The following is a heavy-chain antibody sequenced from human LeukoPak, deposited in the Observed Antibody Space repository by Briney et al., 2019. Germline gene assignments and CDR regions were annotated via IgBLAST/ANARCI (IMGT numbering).Heavy chain of an antibody. CDR3: VSSGWYKYFQH. CDR2: IYYSGST. CDR1: GGSISSSSYY. V-gene: IGHV4-39*01. Sequence: SETLSLTCTVSGGSISSSSYYWGWIRQPPGKGLEWIGSIYYSGSTYYNPSLKSRVTISVDTSKNQFSLKLSSVTAADTAVYYCVSSGWYKYFQHWGQGTLVTVSS. J-gene: IGHJ1*01. D-gene: IGHD6-19*01.